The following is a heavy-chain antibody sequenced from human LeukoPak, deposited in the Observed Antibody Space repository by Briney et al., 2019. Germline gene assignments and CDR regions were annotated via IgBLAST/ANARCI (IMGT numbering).Heavy chain of an antibody. J-gene: IGHJ5*02. CDR2: MYYSGNT. V-gene: IGHV4-39*01. CDR1: GGSISGSSYF. D-gene: IGHD6-13*01. Sequence: SSETLSLTCAVSGGSISGSSYFWGWIRQPPGKGLEWIGNMYYSGNTYYNPSLKSRVTISVDTSKNQFSLKLSSVTAADTAVYYCARRKSIAAAGRWNWFDPWGQGTLVTV. CDR3: ARRKSIAAAGRWNWFDP.